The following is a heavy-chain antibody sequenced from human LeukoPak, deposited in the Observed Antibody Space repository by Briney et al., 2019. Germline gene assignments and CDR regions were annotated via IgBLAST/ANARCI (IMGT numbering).Heavy chain of an antibody. CDR1: GGSFSGYY. CDR3: ASYYGDYDLY. D-gene: IGHD4-17*01. J-gene: IGHJ4*02. CDR2: IYYSGSN. Sequence: SETLSLTCAVYGGSFSGYYWSWIRQPPGKGLEWIGSIYYSGSNYYNPSLKSRVTISVDTSKNQFSLKLSSVTAADTAVYYCASYYGDYDLYWGQGTLVTVSS. V-gene: IGHV4-34*01.